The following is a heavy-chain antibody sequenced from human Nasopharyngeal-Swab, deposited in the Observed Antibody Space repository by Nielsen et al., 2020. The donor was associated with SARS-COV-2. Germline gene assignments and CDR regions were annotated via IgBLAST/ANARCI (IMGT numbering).Heavy chain of an antibody. CDR3: ARGYECGNY. V-gene: IGHV3-53*01. J-gene: IGHJ4*02. CDR1: GFTVSSNY. Sequence: GESLKISCAASGFTVSSNYMSWVRQAPGKGLEWVSFIYSDGSTSYADSVKGRFTISRDNSKNTLYLQMNSLRAEDTAVYYCARGYECGNYWGQGTLVTVSS. D-gene: IGHD1-1*01. CDR2: IYSDGST.